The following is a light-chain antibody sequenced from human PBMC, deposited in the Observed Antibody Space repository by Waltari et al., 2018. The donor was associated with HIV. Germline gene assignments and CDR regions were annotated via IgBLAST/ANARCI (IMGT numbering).Light chain of an antibody. CDR3: SSYSGSDTLVV. V-gene: IGLV2-14*01. CDR1: SSDIGDYNY. J-gene: IGLJ2*01. CDR2: EVS. Sequence: HSALTQPASVSGSPGQSITISCTGTSSDIGDYNYVSWYQQRAGKGPKLIIYEVSTRSAGVSLRFSGSNSGNTASLTVSGLQLEDEGDYYCSSYSGSDTLVVFGGGTKLTVL.